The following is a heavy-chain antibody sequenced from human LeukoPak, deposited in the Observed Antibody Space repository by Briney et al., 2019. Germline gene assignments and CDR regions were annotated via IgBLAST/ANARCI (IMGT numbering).Heavy chain of an antibody. Sequence: GGSLRLSCAASGFTFDDYAMHWARQAPGKGLEWVSGISWNSGSIGYADSVKGRFTISRDNAKNSLYLQMNSLRAEDTALYYCARGPQRPLNYYDSSGYYLFDYWGQGTLVTVSS. CDR3: ARGPQRPLNYYDSSGYYLFDY. V-gene: IGHV3-9*01. CDR1: GFTFDDYA. J-gene: IGHJ4*02. D-gene: IGHD3-22*01. CDR2: ISWNSGSI.